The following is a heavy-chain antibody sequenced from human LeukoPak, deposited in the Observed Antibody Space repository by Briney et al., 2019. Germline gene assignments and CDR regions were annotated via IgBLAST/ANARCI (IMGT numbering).Heavy chain of an antibody. CDR3: ARPDGDYEFDY. CDR1: GYTFSNYW. Sequence: GESLKISCEASGYTFSNYWIGWVRQLPGKGLEWMGIIYPDDSNTIYSPSFQGQVTISADKSISTAYLQWSSLKASDTAMYYCARPDGDYEFDYWGQGTLVTVSS. J-gene: IGHJ4*02. CDR2: IYPDDSNT. D-gene: IGHD4-17*01. V-gene: IGHV5-51*01.